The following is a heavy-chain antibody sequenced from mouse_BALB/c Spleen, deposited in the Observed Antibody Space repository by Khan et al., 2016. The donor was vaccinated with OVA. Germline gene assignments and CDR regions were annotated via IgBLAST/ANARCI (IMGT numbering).Heavy chain of an antibody. CDR1: GYSITSEYV. Sequence: EVQLQESGPGLVKPSQSLSLTCTVTGYSITSEYVWYWIRHFPGNKLEWMGYINYSGNTRYNPSLKSRISITRDTSKNQFFLQLNSVTTEDTATYYCTRKDYYDYDPFPYWGQGTLVTVSA. J-gene: IGHJ3*01. D-gene: IGHD2-4*01. CDR2: INYSGNT. CDR3: TRKDYYDYDPFPY. V-gene: IGHV3-2*02.